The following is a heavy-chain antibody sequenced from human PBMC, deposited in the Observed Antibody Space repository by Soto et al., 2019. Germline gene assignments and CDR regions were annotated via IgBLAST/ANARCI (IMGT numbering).Heavy chain of an antibody. CDR1: GFTFGSYG. V-gene: IGHV3-23*01. CDR2: SSATGAGT. CDR3: AKDRRAGGNYGFYSDF. D-gene: IGHD1-7*01. J-gene: IGHJ4*02. Sequence: LRLSCAASGFTFGSYGMTWVRQAPGKGLEWVSFSSATGAGTYYADSVKGRFTISRDNSKNTLYLQMTSLRADDTAVYYCAKDRRAGGNYGFYSDFWGQGALVTVSS.